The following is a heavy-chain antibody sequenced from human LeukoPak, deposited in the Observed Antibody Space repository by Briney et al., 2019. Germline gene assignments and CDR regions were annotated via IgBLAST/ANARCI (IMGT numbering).Heavy chain of an antibody. CDR3: ARDPRSSGYCSGGSCSDWFDP. D-gene: IGHD2-15*01. CDR1: GGSVSRGSYY. J-gene: IGHJ5*02. CDR2: IYYSGST. Sequence: SETLFLTCTVSGGSVSRGSYYWSWIRQPPGKGLEWIGYIYYSGSTNYNPSLKSRVTISVDTSKNQFSLKLSSVTAADTAVYYCARDPRSSGYCSGGSCSDWFDPWGQGTVVTVSS. V-gene: IGHV4-61*01.